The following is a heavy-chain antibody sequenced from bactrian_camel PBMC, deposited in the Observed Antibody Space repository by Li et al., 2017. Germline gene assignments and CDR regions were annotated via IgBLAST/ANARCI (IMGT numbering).Heavy chain of an antibody. V-gene: IGHV3S10*01. D-gene: IGHD1*01. CDR1: GYTFNTY. CDR3: AADLVTDVPSLVESQYYY. CDR2: ISGDGLI. Sequence: DVQLVESGGGSVQAGGSLRHSCAASGYTFNTYSWFRRAPGQTREGVAAISGDGLIDYADSVKGRFTISRDNAKNIVVLQMNNLKPEDTAMYYCAADLVTDVPSLVESQYYYWGQGTQVTVS. J-gene: IGHJ4*01.